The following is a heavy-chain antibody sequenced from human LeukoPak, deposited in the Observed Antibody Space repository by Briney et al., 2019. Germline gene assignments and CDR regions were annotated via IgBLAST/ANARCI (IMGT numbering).Heavy chain of an antibody. V-gene: IGHV4-59*01. CDR3: ARDRGGFEWGGSSSWYHPDDAFDI. J-gene: IGHJ3*02. CDR1: GGSISSYY. Sequence: SETLSLTCTVSGGSISSYYWSWIRQPPGKGLEWIGYIYYGGSTNYNPSLKSRVTISVDTSKNQFSLKLSSVTAADTAVYYCARDRGGFEWGGSSSWYHPDDAFDIWGQGTMVTVSS. D-gene: IGHD6-13*01. CDR2: IYYGGST.